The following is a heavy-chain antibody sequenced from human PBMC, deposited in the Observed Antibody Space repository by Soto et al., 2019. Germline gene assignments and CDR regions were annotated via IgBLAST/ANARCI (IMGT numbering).Heavy chain of an antibody. D-gene: IGHD3-10*01. Sequence: GGSLRLSCAASGFTFDDYAMHWVRQAPGKGLEWVSGISWNSGSIGYADSVKGRFTISRDNAKNSLYLQMNSLRAEDTALYYCAKDTGGELLRPMLSVWGKGTTVTVSS. CDR1: GFTFDDYA. V-gene: IGHV3-9*01. CDR2: ISWNSGSI. CDR3: AKDTGGELLRPMLSV. J-gene: IGHJ6*04.